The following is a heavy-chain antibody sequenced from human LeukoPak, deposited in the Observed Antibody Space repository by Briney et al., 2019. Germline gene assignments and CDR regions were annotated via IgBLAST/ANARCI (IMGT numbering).Heavy chain of an antibody. CDR3: ARGRRDGYNLGF. D-gene: IGHD5-24*01. V-gene: IGHV3-53*01. Sequence: TGGSLSLSCAASGFTVTTNYMSWVRQAPGKGLEWVSVIYSGGTTYYADSVKGRFTISRDISKNTLSLQMNSLRAEDTAVYYCARGRRDGYNLGFWGQGTLVTVSS. CDR1: GFTVTTNY. CDR2: IYSGGTT. J-gene: IGHJ4*02.